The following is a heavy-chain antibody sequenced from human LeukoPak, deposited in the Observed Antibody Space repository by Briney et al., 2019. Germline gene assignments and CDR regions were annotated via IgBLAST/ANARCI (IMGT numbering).Heavy chain of an antibody. CDR3: ARVPFKWGYFDY. CDR1: GYTFTSYY. J-gene: IGHJ4*02. Sequence: ASVKVSCKASGYTFTSYYMHWVRQAPGQGLEWMGIINPSGGSTSYAQKFQGRVTMTRDTSTSTVYMELNSLRSEDTAVYDCARVPFKWGYFDYWGQGTLVTVSS. V-gene: IGHV1-46*01. D-gene: IGHD7-27*01. CDR2: INPSGGST.